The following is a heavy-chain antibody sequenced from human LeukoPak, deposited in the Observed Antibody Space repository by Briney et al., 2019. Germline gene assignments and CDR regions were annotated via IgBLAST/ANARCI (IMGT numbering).Heavy chain of an antibody. CDR2: INSDGSST. CDR3: ASFLLEYSTMRYYYYMDV. CDR1: GFTFSSYW. Sequence: GGSLRLSCAASGFTFSSYWMHWVRQAPGKGLVWFSRINSDGSSTSYADSVKGRFTISRDNAKNTLYLQMNSLRAEDTAVYYCASFLLEYSTMRYYYYMDVWGKGTTVTVSS. V-gene: IGHV3-74*01. J-gene: IGHJ6*03. D-gene: IGHD6-6*01.